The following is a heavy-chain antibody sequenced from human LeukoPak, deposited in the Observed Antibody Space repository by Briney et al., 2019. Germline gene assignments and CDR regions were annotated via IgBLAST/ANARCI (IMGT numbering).Heavy chain of an antibody. CDR3: ARSDIYYYYYYMDV. CDR2: ISWNSGIR. V-gene: IGHV3-9*01. J-gene: IGHJ6*03. Sequence: GGSLRLSCAASGFTFDDYAMHWVRQAPGKGLEWVAGISWNSGIRDYSDSVKGRFTISRDNAKNSLYLQMNSLRAEDTAVYYCARSDIYYYYYYMDVWGKGTTVTVSS. CDR1: GFTFDDYA. D-gene: IGHD3-3*01.